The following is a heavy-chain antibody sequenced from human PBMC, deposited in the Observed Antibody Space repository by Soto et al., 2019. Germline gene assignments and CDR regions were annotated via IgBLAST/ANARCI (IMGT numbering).Heavy chain of an antibody. V-gene: IGHV4-59*05. CDR2: IYYSGST. CDR3: ASRSMVRGVIIFDY. J-gene: IGHJ4*02. CDR1: GGSISSYY. D-gene: IGHD3-10*01. Sequence: PSATLSLTCTVSGGSISSYYWSWIRQPPGKGLEWIGSIYYSGSTNYNPSLKSRVTISVDTSKNQFSLKLSSVTAADTAVYYCASRSMVRGVIIFDYWGQGTLVTVSS.